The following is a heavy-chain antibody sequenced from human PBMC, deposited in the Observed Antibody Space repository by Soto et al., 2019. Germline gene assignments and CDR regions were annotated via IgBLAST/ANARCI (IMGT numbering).Heavy chain of an antibody. CDR1: GFTFSSYS. CDR3: ARDYYDSSANYYYGMDV. D-gene: IGHD3-22*01. Sequence: GGSLRLSCAASGFTFSSYSMNWVRQAPGKGLEWVSSISSSSSYIYYADSVKGRFTISRDNAKNSLYLQMNSLRAEDTAVYYCARDYYDSSANYYYGMDVWGQGTTVTVSS. V-gene: IGHV3-21*01. CDR2: ISSSSSYI. J-gene: IGHJ6*02.